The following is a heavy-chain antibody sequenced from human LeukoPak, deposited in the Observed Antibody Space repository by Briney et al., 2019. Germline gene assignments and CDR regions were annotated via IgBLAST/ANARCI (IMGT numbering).Heavy chain of an antibody. J-gene: IGHJ6*02. Sequence: PGASVKVSCKASGYNFDIFGMTWVRQAPGQGLEWMGWISAYNGNTNYAQKLQGRVTMTTDTSTSTAYMELRSLRSDDTAVYYCAREDGYPKYYYGMDVWGQGTTVTVSS. CDR3: AREDGYPKYYYGMDV. D-gene: IGHD5-24*01. CDR2: ISAYNGNT. CDR1: GYNFDIFG. V-gene: IGHV1-18*01.